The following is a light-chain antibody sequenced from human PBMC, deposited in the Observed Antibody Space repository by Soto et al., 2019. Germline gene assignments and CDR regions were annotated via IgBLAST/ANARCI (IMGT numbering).Light chain of an antibody. J-gene: IGKJ4*02. CDR3: QQSYNTPPK. CDR2: AAS. CDR1: QSISSY. Sequence: DIQMTHSPSSLSASVGDRVTITCRASQSISSYLNWYQQKPGKATKLLIYAASSLQSGVPSRFRGSGTGTDVTITVSCLEPEDFTICNCQQSYNTPPKFGGGTKVYIK. V-gene: IGKV1-39*01.